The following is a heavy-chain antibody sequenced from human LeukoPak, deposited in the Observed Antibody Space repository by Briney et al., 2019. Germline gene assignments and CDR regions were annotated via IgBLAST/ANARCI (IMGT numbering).Heavy chain of an antibody. Sequence: TGGSLRLSCAASGFTFSSYSMNWVRQAPGKGLEWVSSISSSSSYIYYADSVKGRFTISRDNAKNSLYLQMNSLRAEDTAVYYCARDRDSSGWIDYWGQGTLVTVSS. V-gene: IGHV3-21*01. CDR2: ISSSSSYI. J-gene: IGHJ4*02. D-gene: IGHD6-19*01. CDR1: GFTFSSYS. CDR3: ARDRDSSGWIDY.